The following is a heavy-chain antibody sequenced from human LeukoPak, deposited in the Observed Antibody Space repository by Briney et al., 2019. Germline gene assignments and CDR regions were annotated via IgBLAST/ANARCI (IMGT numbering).Heavy chain of an antibody. D-gene: IGHD1-26*01. V-gene: IGHV3-23*01. CDR1: GLTFSSYG. Sequence: GGSLRLSCAASGLTFSSYGMSWVRQAPGKGLEWVSTIRGSGGSIYYADSVKGRFTISRDNSKNTLYLQMNSLRVEDTAVYYCAKPGSGSYFGYWGQGTLVTVSS. CDR2: IRGSGGSI. CDR3: AKPGSGSYFGY. J-gene: IGHJ4*02.